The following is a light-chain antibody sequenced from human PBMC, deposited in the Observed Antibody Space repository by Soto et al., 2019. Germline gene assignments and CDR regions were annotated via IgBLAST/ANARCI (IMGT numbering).Light chain of an antibody. J-gene: IGLJ1*01. CDR2: EVS. Sequence: SVLTQAASVSGSPGQSITISCTGTSSDVGSYNLVSWYQQHPGKAPKLMIYEVSKRPSGLSNRFSGSKSGNTASLTISGLQAEDEADYYCCSYAGSRTPLIFGTGTKVTV. CDR3: CSYAGSRTPLI. CDR1: SSDVGSYNL. V-gene: IGLV2-23*02.